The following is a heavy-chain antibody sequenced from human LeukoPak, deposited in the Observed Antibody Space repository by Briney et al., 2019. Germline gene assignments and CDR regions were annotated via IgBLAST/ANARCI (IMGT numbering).Heavy chain of an antibody. J-gene: IGHJ5*02. Sequence: QAGRSLRLSCAASGFTFSNYAMHWVRQAPGKGLDWVAVVSFHGTDKFYADSVKGRFTISRDNSKNTLYLQMNSLRAEDTAVYYYARDSYSGSYYSWFDPWGQGTLVTVSS. CDR2: VSFHGTDK. D-gene: IGHD1-26*01. CDR1: GFTFSNYA. V-gene: IGHV3-30*04. CDR3: ARDSYSGSYYSWFDP.